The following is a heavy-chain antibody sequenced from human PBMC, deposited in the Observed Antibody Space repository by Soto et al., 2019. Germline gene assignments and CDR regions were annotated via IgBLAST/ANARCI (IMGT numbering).Heavy chain of an antibody. CDR2: VSYDGSTK. V-gene: IGHV3-30*03. Sequence: QVQLVESGGGVVQPGRSLRLSCAAGFTFSNYGMHWVRQAPGKGLEWVAVVSYDGSTKYYADSVKGRFTISRDNSKSTLYLQMNSLRPEDTALYYCVRDLGGYNSPHFDYWGQGIQVTVSS. J-gene: IGHJ4*02. CDR3: VRDLGGYNSPHFDY. CDR1: GFTFSNYG. D-gene: IGHD5-12*01.